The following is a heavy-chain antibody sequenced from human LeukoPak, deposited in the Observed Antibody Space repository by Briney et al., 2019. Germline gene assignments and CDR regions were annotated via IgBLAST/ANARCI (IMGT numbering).Heavy chain of an antibody. D-gene: IGHD7-27*01. J-gene: IGHJ6*03. Sequence: GASVKVSCKASGGTFSSYAISWVRQAPGQGLEWMGGIIPIFGTANYAQKFQGRVTITTDESTSTAYMELSSRRSEDTAVYYCARGTLTGESWYYYYMDVWGKGTTVTVSS. CDR1: GGTFSSYA. V-gene: IGHV1-69*05. CDR2: IIPIFGTA. CDR3: ARGTLTGESWYYYYMDV.